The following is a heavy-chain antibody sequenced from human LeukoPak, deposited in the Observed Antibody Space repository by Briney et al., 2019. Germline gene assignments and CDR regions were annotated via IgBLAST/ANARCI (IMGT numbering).Heavy chain of an antibody. Sequence: PGGSLRLSXAASGFTFDDYAMHWVRQAPGKGLEWVSLISGDGAGTYYADSVKGRFTISRDNSKNSLYLQMSSLRTEDTALYYCAKDNYYGSSGYYSFDYWGQGTLVTVSS. CDR2: ISGDGAGT. CDR1: GFTFDDYA. V-gene: IGHV3-43*02. D-gene: IGHD3-22*01. CDR3: AKDNYYGSSGYYSFDY. J-gene: IGHJ4*02.